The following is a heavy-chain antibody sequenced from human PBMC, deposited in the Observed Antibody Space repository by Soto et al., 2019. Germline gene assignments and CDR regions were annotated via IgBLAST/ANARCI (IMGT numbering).Heavy chain of an antibody. CDR1: GGSISSGGYY. V-gene: IGHV4-31*03. D-gene: IGHD3-22*01. J-gene: IGHJ4*01. CDR2: IYYGGST. Sequence: PSETLSLTCTVSGGSISSGGYYWSWIRQHPGKGLEWIGYIYYGGSTYYNPSLKSRATISGDTSKDQFSLKLSSVTAADTAVYYCARGGYYYDNSGQTAYDYWGQGILVTASS. CDR3: ARGGYYYDNSGQTAYDY.